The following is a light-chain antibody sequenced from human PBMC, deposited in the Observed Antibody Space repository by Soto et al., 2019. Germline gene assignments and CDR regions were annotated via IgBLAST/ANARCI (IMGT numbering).Light chain of an antibody. J-gene: IGKJ2*01. CDR1: QTVSSY. CDR2: DAS. Sequence: EIVLTQSPVTLSLSPGERATLSCRASQTVSSYLAWYQQTPGQAPRLLIYDASNRATGIPARFSGSGSGTDFTLTISSLEPEDFAVYYCQQRSNWPRYTVGQGTKLEIK. CDR3: QQRSNWPRYT. V-gene: IGKV3-11*01.